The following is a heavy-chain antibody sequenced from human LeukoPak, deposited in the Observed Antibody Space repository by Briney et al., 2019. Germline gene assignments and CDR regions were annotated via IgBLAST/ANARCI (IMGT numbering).Heavy chain of an antibody. CDR1: GFTFSSSA. Sequence: TGGSPRLSCAASGFTFSSSAMNWVRQAPGKGLEWVSAISGSGGTTYYADSVKGRFTISRDNSKNTLYLQMNSLRAEDTAVYYCAKAKHGYGSGSYSKVTFDYWGQGTLVTVSS. J-gene: IGHJ4*02. CDR3: AKAKHGYGSGSYSKVTFDY. V-gene: IGHV3-23*01. CDR2: ISGSGGTT. D-gene: IGHD3-10*01.